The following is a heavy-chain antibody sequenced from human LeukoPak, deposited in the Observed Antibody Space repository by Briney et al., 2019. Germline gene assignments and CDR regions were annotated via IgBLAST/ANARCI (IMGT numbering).Heavy chain of an antibody. V-gene: IGHV4-39*01. CDR3: ARRSRYDFWSGYYTPFDY. CDR2: IYYSGST. Sequence: SETLSLTCTVSGGSISSSSYYWGWIRQPPGKGLEWIGSIYYSGSTYYNPSLKSRVTISVDTSKNQFSLKLSSVTAADTAVYYCARRSRYDFWSGYYTPFDYWGQGTLVTVSS. J-gene: IGHJ4*02. D-gene: IGHD3-3*01. CDR1: GGSISSSSYY.